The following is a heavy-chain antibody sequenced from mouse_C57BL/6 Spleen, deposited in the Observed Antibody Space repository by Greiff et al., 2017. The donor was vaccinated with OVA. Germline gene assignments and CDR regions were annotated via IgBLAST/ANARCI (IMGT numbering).Heavy chain of an antibody. Sequence: EVQLQQSGTVLARPGASVKMSCKTSGYTFTSYWMHWVKQRPGQGLEWIGAIYPGNSDTSYNQKFKGKAKLTAVTSASTAYMELISLTNEDSAVYYCTREGPIVTRFAYWGQGTLVTVSA. CDR3: TREGPIVTRFAY. CDR1: GYTFTSYW. J-gene: IGHJ3*01. CDR2: IYPGNSDT. V-gene: IGHV1-5*01. D-gene: IGHD2-5*01.